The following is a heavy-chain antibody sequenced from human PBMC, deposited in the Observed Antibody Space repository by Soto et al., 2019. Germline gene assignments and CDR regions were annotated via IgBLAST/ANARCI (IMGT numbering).Heavy chain of an antibody. Sequence: SETLSLTCTVSGGSISSGGYYWSWIRQHPGKGLEWIGYIYYSGSTYYNPSLKSRVTISVDMSKNQFSLKLSSVTAADTAVYYCARGPIAVAGTGWFDPWGQGTLVTVSS. CDR3: ARGPIAVAGTGWFDP. CDR2: IYYSGST. CDR1: GGSISSGGYY. V-gene: IGHV4-31*03. D-gene: IGHD6-19*01. J-gene: IGHJ5*02.